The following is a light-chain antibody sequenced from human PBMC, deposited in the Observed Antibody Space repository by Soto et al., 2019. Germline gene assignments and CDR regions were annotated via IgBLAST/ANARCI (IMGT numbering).Light chain of an antibody. J-gene: IGLJ1*01. Sequence: QAVVTQPPSASGTPGQRVTISCSGSSSNIGSNTVNWYQQLPGTAPKLLIYSNNERPSGVPDRLSGSRSGTSASLAISGLQSEDEADYYCAAWDDGLNGYVFGTGTKLTVL. CDR3: AAWDDGLNGYV. CDR1: SSNIGSNT. V-gene: IGLV1-44*01. CDR2: SNN.